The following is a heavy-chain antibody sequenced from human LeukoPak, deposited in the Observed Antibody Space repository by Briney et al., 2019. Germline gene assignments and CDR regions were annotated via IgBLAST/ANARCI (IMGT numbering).Heavy chain of an antibody. CDR2: INHSGST. V-gene: IGHV4-34*01. CDR3: ARDGAAAGTGNWFDP. CDR1: GGSFIGFH. J-gene: IGHJ5*02. D-gene: IGHD6-13*01. Sequence: PSETLSLTCAVYGGSFIGFHWNWIRQPPGKGLEWIGDINHSGSTNYNPSLKSRVTISVDTSKNQFSLKLSSVTAADTAVYYCARDGAAAGTGNWFDPWGQGTLVTVSS.